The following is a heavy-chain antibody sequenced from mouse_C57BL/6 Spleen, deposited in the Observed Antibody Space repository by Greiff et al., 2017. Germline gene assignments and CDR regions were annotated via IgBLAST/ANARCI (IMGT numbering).Heavy chain of an antibody. J-gene: IGHJ4*01. CDR2: ISYDGSN. D-gene: IGHD2-1*01. CDR1: GYSITSGYY. CDR3: AIYGNYIPYAMDY. V-gene: IGHV3-6*01. Sequence: DVKLQESGPGLVKPSQSLSLTCSVTGYSITSGYYWNWIRQFPGNKLEWMGYISYDGSNNYNPSLKNRISITRDTSKNQFFLKLNSVTTEDTATYYCAIYGNYIPYAMDYWGQGTSVTVSS.